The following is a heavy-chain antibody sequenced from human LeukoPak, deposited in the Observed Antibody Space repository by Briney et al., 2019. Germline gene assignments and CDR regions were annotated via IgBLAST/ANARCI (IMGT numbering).Heavy chain of an antibody. CDR3: ARVYGSSLLGY. V-gene: IGHV4-34*01. J-gene: IGHJ4*02. CDR1: GGSFSGYY. Sequence: PSETLSLTCAVYGGSFSGYYWSWIRQPPGKGLEWIGEINHSGSTNYNPSLKSRVTISVDTSKNQFSLKLSSVTAADTAVYYCARVYGSSLLGYWGQGTLVTVSS. CDR2: INHSGST. D-gene: IGHD6-6*01.